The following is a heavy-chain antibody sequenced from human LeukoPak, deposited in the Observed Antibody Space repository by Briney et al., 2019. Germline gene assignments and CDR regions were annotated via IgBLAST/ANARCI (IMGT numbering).Heavy chain of an antibody. Sequence: PGGSLRLSCAASRFTVSSNYMSWVRQAPGKGLEWVSVIYSGGRTEYADSVKGRFTISRDNAKNSLYLQMNSLRAEDTAVYYCARDGTPLYSSGWVYMDVWGLGTTITISS. D-gene: IGHD6-25*01. V-gene: IGHV3-66*01. CDR1: RFTVSSNY. J-gene: IGHJ6*03. CDR3: ARDGTPLYSSGWVYMDV. CDR2: IYSGGRT.